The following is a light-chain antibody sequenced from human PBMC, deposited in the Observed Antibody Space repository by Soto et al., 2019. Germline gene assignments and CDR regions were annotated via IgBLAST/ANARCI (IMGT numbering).Light chain of an antibody. CDR2: STS. J-gene: IGLJ1*01. V-gene: IGLV1-44*01. CDR1: SSSIGSNT. CDR3: AAWDDRLDVYV. Sequence: QSALTQPPSASGTPGQRVTISCSGSSSSIGSNTVTWYQQLPGTAPKLLIYSTSQRSSGVPGRFSGSKSGASASLSISGLQSEDEADYYCAAWDDRLDVYVFGTGTKVTVL.